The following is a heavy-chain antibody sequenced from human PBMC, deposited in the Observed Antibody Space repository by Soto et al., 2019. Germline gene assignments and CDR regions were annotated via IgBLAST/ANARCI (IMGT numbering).Heavy chain of an antibody. CDR2: IYHSGGT. Sequence: QLQLQESGSGLVKPSQTLSLTCAVSGDSISSGGYSWNWIRQPPGKGLEWIGYIYHSGGTDYNPSLKSRVTITVDSSNNQFSLKLSSVTAADTAVYYCARDSSSGYYLDYWGQGTLVTVSS. D-gene: IGHD3-22*01. J-gene: IGHJ4*02. V-gene: IGHV4-30-2*01. CDR3: ARDSSSGYYLDY. CDR1: GDSISSGGYS.